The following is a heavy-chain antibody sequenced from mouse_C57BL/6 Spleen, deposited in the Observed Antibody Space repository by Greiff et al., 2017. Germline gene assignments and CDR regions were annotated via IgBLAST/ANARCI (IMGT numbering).Heavy chain of an antibody. J-gene: IGHJ4*01. CDR3: ARRVGDYYGSSPYYAMDY. CDR1: GYTFTGYW. CDR2: ILPGSGST. D-gene: IGHD1-1*01. Sequence: QVQLQQSGAELMKPGASVKLSCKATGYTFTGYWIEWVKQRPGHGLEWIGEILPGSGSTNYNEKFTGKATFTADTSSNTAYMQLSSLTTEDSAIYYCARRVGDYYGSSPYYAMDYWGQGTSVTVYS. V-gene: IGHV1-9*01.